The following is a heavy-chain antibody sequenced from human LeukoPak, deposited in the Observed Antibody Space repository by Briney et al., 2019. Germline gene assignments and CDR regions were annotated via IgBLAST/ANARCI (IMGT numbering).Heavy chain of an antibody. CDR2: IYYSGST. D-gene: IGHD6-13*01. Sequence: SETLSLTCTVSGGSISSSSYYWGWIRQPPGKGLEWIGSIYYSGSTYYNPSLKSRVTISVDTSKNQFSLKLSSVTAADTAVYYCARTAIAAAGFDPRGQGTLVTVSS. J-gene: IGHJ5*02. V-gene: IGHV4-39*01. CDR3: ARTAIAAAGFDP. CDR1: GGSISSSSYY.